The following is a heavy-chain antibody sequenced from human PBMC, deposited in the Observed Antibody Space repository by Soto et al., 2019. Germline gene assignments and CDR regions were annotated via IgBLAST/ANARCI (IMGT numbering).Heavy chain of an antibody. CDR2: ISAYNGNT. J-gene: IGHJ4*02. CDR3: ARSRQQWLVDSVDY. Sequence: GASVKVSCKASGYTFTNYGINWVRQATGQGLEWMGWISAYNGNTNYAQKFQGRVTMTTDTSTSTAYMELRSLRSDDTAVYYCARSRQQWLVDSVDYWGQGTLVTVSS. D-gene: IGHD6-19*01. V-gene: IGHV1-18*01. CDR1: GYTFTNYG.